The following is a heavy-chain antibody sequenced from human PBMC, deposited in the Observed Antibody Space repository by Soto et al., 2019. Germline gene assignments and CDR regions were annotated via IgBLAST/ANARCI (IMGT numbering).Heavy chain of an antibody. CDR2: IKQDGSEK. CDR3: ASHRSDDYSSYFES. D-gene: IGHD4-4*01. CDR1: GFTFSSYW. Sequence: GGSLRLSCAASGFTFSSYWMSWVRQAPGKGLEWVANIKQDGSEKYHVDSVKGRFTISRDNAKNSLYLQMNSLRAEDTAVYYCASHRSDDYSSYFESWGQGTLVTVSS. V-gene: IGHV3-7*05. J-gene: IGHJ4*02.